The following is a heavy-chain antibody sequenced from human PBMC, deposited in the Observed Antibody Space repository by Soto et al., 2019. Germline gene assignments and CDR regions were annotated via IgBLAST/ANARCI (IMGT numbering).Heavy chain of an antibody. Sequence: SETLSLTCTVSGGSISSSSYYWGWIRQPPGKGLEWIGSIYYSGSTYYNPSLKSRVTISVDTSKNQFSLKLSSVTAADTAVYYCARSLMVQGVIIPLDYWGQGTLVTVSS. CDR3: ARSLMVQGVIIPLDY. V-gene: IGHV4-39*01. D-gene: IGHD3-10*01. CDR2: IYYSGST. J-gene: IGHJ4*02. CDR1: GGSISSSSYY.